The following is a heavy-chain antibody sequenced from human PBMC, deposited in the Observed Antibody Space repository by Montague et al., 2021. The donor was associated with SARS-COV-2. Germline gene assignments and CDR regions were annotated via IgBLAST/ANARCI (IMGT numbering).Heavy chain of an antibody. J-gene: IGHJ6*02. CDR1: GGPFSGYY. D-gene: IGHD4-17*01. V-gene: IGHV4-34*01. CDR2: INHSGST. CDR3: ARGGTVTTSYYYYYGMDV. Sequence: SETLSLTCAVYGGPFSGYYWSWIRQPPGKGLEWIGEINHSGSTNYNPSLKSRVTISVDASKNQFFLKLSSVTAADTAVYYCARGGTVTTSYYYYYGMDVWGQGTTVTVSS.